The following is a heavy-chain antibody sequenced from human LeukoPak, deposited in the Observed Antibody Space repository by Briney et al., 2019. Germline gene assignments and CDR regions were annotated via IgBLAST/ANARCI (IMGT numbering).Heavy chain of an antibody. J-gene: IGHJ6*02. Sequence: GGSLRLSCAASGFTFSSYSMNWVRQAPGKGLEWVSSISSSSGYIYYADSVKGRFTISRDNAKNSLYLQMSSLRAEDTAVYYCARDGVQVRSDYYGMDVWGQGTTVTVSS. CDR1: GFTFSSYS. V-gene: IGHV3-21*01. CDR2: ISSSSGYI. CDR3: ARDGVQVRSDYYGMDV.